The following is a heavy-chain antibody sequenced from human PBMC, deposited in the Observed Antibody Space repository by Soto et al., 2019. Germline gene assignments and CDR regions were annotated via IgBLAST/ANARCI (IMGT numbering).Heavy chain of an antibody. CDR1: GGSISSGGYY. V-gene: IGHV4-31*02. D-gene: IGHD6-13*01. Sequence: TLSLTCTVSGGSISSGGYYWSWIRQHPGKGLEWIGYIYYSGSTYYNPSLKSRVTISADTSKNQFSLKLSSVTAADTAVYYCARGPSSSWPFDYWGQGTLVTSPQ. CDR2: IYYSGST. CDR3: ARGPSSSWPFDY. J-gene: IGHJ4*02.